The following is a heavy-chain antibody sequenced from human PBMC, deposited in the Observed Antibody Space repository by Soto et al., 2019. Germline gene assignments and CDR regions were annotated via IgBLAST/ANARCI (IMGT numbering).Heavy chain of an antibody. J-gene: IGHJ6*04. CDR2: INPNSGGT. CDR3: ARSAVWGGERRELRGDYYGMEV. D-gene: IGHD3-10*01. Sequence: QVQLVQSGAEVKKPGASVKVSCKASGYTFTGYYMHWVRQAPGQGLEWMGWINPNSGGTNYAQKFQGWVTMTRDTSLSTAYMDLSRLRSDDTAVYYCARSAVWGGERRELRGDYYGMEVWGKGTTVTVSS. CDR1: GYTFTGYY. V-gene: IGHV1-2*04.